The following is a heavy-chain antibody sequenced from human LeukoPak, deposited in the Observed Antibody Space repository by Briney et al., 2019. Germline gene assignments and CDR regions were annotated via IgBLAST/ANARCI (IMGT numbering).Heavy chain of an antibody. J-gene: IGHJ4*02. V-gene: IGHV1-69*05. CDR3: ARLPEGHITVVTPYS. CDR2: GIPIFGTA. Sequence: ASVKVSCKASGGTFSSYAISWVRQAPGKGLEWVGGGIPIFGTANYAQKFQGRVTITTDESTSTAYMELSSLRSEDTAVYYCARLPEGHITVVTPYSWGQGTLVTVSS. CDR1: GGTFSSYA. D-gene: IGHD4-23*01.